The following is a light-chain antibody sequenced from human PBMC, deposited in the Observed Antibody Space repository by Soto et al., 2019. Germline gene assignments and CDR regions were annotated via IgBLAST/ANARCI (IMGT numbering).Light chain of an antibody. V-gene: IGLV2-14*01. CDR2: EVN. CDR1: RSDIGDSNF. J-gene: IGLJ1*01. CDR3: ASFRSGTILV. Sequence: QSALTQPASVSGSPGQSVTISCTGPRSDIGDSNFISWYQQSPGKAPRLLIYEVNNRPSGVSRRFSGSKAGNTASLTISGLLEEDEADYFCASFRSGTILVFGSGIKVTV.